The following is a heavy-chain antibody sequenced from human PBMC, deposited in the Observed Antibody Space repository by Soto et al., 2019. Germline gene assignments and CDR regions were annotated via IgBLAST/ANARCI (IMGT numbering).Heavy chain of an antibody. CDR3: ARVPDY. V-gene: IGHV4-4*02. Sequence: PSETLSLTCAVSGGSISGGEWWSWVRQPPGKGLEWIGEINHSGSTGYNPSLKSRVTISVDRSKNQFSLKLSSVTAADTAVYYCARVPDYWGQGTLVTVSS. J-gene: IGHJ4*02. CDR1: GGSISGGEW. CDR2: INHSGST.